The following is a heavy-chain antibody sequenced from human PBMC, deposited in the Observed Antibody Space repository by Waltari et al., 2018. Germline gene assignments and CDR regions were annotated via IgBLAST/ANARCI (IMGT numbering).Heavy chain of an antibody. CDR2: IIPKIGAS. J-gene: IGHJ4*02. CDR1: GGTFGRFA. CDR3: ATDTSPPY. V-gene: IGHV1-69*01. D-gene: IGHD2-2*01. Sequence: QVQLVQSGAEVKKPGSSVKVSCKASGGTFGRFAISWVRQAAGEGLGWMGGIIPKIGASNYAQKFQGRVTITADDSTRIAYMEVSSLSFEDTAVYFCATDTSPPYWGQGTLVIVSS.